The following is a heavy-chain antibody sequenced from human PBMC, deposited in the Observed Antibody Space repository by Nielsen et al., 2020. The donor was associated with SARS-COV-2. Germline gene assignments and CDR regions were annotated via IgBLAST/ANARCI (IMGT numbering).Heavy chain of an antibody. CDR2: ISWNSGSI. Sequence: GGSLRLSCAASGFTFDDYAMHWVRQAPGKGLEWGSGISWNSGSIGNADSVKGRFTISRDNAKNSLYLQMNSLRAEYTALYYCATLYYYYGMDVWGQGTTVTVSS. CDR3: ATLYYYYGMDV. CDR1: GFTFDDYA. V-gene: IGHV3-9*01. J-gene: IGHJ6*02.